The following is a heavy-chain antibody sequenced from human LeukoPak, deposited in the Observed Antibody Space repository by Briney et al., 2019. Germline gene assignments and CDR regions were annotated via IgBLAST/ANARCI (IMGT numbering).Heavy chain of an antibody. CDR1: GFTFTSSD. D-gene: IGHD5-18*01. J-gene: IGHJ4*02. CDR2: IYSGGDT. Sequence: GGSLRLSCAASGFTFTSSDMTWVRQSPGEGLEWVSLIYSGGDTYYADSAKGRFTISRDNSKNTLYLQMNSLRDEDTAVNYCAKWGGYGYGIDFWGQGTLVTVSS. CDR3: AKWGGYGYGIDF. V-gene: IGHV3-66*01.